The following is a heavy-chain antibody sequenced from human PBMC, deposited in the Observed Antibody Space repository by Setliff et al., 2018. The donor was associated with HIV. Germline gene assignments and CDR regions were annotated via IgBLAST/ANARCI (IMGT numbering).Heavy chain of an antibody. D-gene: IGHD3-3*01. J-gene: IGHJ5*02. CDR1: GFTFSNYG. CDR3: ARGSRYNFWSGYGVNWFDP. CDR2: ISDSGTTI. V-gene: IGHV3-48*03. Sequence: GSLRLSCAASGFTFSNYGMNWVRQAPGKGLEWVSYISDSGTTIYYADFVRGRFTISRDNAKNSLYLQMNSLRAEDTAVYYCARGSRYNFWSGYGVNWFDPWGQGTLVTVSS.